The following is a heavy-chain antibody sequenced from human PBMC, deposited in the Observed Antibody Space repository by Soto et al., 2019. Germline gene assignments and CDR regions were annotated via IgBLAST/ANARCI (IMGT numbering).Heavy chain of an antibody. V-gene: IGHV3-33*05. Sequence: QVQLVESGGGVVQSGRSLRLSCAASEFNFGAFGMHWVRQAPGKGLAWVAVISYDGSNIYYGDSVKGRFTISRDNSKNTLFLQMNSLRTEDSAIYYCAKNSHKCELNYYYGMDVWGQGTTVTVSS. CDR2: ISYDGSNI. CDR3: AKNSHKCELNYYYGMDV. J-gene: IGHJ6*02. CDR1: EFNFGAFG. D-gene: IGHD1-26*01.